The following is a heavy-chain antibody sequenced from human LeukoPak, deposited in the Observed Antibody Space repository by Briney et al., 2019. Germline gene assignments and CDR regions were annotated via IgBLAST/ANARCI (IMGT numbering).Heavy chain of an antibody. Sequence: GGSLSLSCAASGFTFSSYGMHWVRQAPGKGLEWVAVISYDGSNKYYADSVKGRFTISRDNSKNTPYLQMNSLRAEDTAVYYCARGRPHGNDYWGQGTLVTVSS. CDR3: ARGRPHGNDY. V-gene: IGHV3-30*03. D-gene: IGHD4-23*01. CDR2: ISYDGSNK. J-gene: IGHJ4*02. CDR1: GFTFSSYG.